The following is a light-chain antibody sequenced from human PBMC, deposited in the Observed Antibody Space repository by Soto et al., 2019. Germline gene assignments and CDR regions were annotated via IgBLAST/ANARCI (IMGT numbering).Light chain of an antibody. CDR3: QQYYSTMYT. CDR1: QSVLYSFNNRDS. J-gene: IGKJ2*01. CDR2: WAS. Sequence: DIVMTQSPDSLAVSLGERATINCKSSQSVLYSFNNRDSLAWYQQKPGLPPKLLIYWASIRASGVPDRFSGGGSGTDFTLTISSLQAEDVAVYYCQQYYSTMYTFGQGTKVDIK. V-gene: IGKV4-1*01.